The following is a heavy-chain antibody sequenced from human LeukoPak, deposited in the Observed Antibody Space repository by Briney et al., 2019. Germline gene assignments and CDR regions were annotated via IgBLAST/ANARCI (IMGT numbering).Heavy chain of an antibody. J-gene: IGHJ2*01. D-gene: IGHD5-24*01. V-gene: IGHV3-43*01. CDR1: GFTFDDYT. CDR2: ISWDGGST. Sequence: GGSLRLSCAASGFTFDDYTMHWVRQAPGKGLEWVSLISWDGGSTYYADSVKGRFTISRDNSKNSLYLRMNSLRTEDTALYYCAKDRGDGYETDWYFDLWGRGTLVTVSS. CDR3: AKDRGDGYETDWYFDL.